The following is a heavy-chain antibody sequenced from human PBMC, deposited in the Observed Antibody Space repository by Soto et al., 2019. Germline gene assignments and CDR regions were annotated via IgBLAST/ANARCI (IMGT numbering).Heavy chain of an antibody. J-gene: IGHJ5*02. CDR2: MNPNSGNT. Sequence: GASVKVSCKASGYTFTSYDINWVRQATGQGLEWMGWMNPNSGNTGYAQKFQGRVTMTRNTSISTAYMELSSLRSEDTAVYYCARGITMVRGSDWFDPWGQEPWSPSPQ. D-gene: IGHD3-10*01. CDR3: ARGITMVRGSDWFDP. V-gene: IGHV1-8*01. CDR1: GYTFTSYD.